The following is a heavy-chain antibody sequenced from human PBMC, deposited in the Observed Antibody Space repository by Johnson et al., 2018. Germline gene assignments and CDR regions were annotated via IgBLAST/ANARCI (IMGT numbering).Heavy chain of an antibody. D-gene: IGHD3-22*01. CDR1: GGSFSGYY. Sequence: QVQLQESGAGLLKXSETLSLTCAVYGGSFSGYYWSWIRQPPGKGLEWIGEINHSGSTNYNPSLKSRVTISVDTSKNQFSLKLSSVTAADTAVYYCARGGYYDSSGYYPDAFDIWGQGTMVTVSS. CDR3: ARGGYYDSSGYYPDAFDI. J-gene: IGHJ3*02. CDR2: INHSGST. V-gene: IGHV4-34*01.